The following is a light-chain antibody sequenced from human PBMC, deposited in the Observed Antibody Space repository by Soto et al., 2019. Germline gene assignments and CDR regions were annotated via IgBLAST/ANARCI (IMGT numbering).Light chain of an antibody. Sequence: EIVMTQSPATLSVSPGERATLSCRASQTVSSNLAWYQQKPGQAPRLLIYGASSRATGIPDRFSGSGSGTDFPPTISRLEPEDFAVYYCQQYSSSPLTFGGGTKVDIK. CDR2: GAS. CDR3: QQYSSSPLT. J-gene: IGKJ4*01. V-gene: IGKV3-20*01. CDR1: QTVSSN.